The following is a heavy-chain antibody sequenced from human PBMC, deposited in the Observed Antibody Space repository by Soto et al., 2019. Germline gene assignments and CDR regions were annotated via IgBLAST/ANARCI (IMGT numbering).Heavy chain of an antibody. Sequence: EVQLVASGGGLVQPGGSLRLSCVASGFTFSRYWMSWVRQAPGKGLEWVANIKHDGSEIYSIDSVKGRFTIPRDNAKDSLYLQMNSLRVEDTAVYYCARDTDDFGDNYWGQGTLVTVSS. CDR1: GFTFSRYW. D-gene: IGHD4-17*01. CDR2: IKHDGSEI. J-gene: IGHJ4*02. V-gene: IGHV3-7*01. CDR3: ARDTDDFGDNY.